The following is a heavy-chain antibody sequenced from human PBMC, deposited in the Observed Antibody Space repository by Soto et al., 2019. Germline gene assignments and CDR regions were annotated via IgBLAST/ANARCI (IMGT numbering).Heavy chain of an antibody. J-gene: IGHJ5*02. CDR3: ARADIVVVPAANHNWFDP. Sequence: QVQLQESGPGLVKPSETLSLTCTVSGGSISSYYWSWIRQPPGKGLEWIGYIYYSGSTNYNPSLKSRVTISVDTSKNQFSLKLSSGTAADTAVYYCARADIVVVPAANHNWFDPWGQGTLVTVSS. CDR1: GGSISSYY. CDR2: IYYSGST. D-gene: IGHD2-2*01. V-gene: IGHV4-59*01.